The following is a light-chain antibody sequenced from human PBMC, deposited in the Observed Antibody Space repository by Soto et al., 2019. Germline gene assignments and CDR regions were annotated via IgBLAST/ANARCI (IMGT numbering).Light chain of an antibody. Sequence: ETVLTQSPDTLSLSPGERATLSCRASQSVSNSLAWYQQKPGQAPRLLIYDASNRATGISARFSGSGSGTDFTLTISSLEHEDFAVYYCQQRGSWPITFGQGTRLEIK. V-gene: IGKV3-11*01. CDR1: QSVSNS. CDR3: QQRGSWPIT. CDR2: DAS. J-gene: IGKJ5*01.